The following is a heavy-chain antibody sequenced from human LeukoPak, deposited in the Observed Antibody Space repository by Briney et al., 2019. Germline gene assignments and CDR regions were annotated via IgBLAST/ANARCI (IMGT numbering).Heavy chain of an antibody. CDR2: IIPIFGIA. J-gene: IGHJ4*02. Sequence: SVKVSCKASGGTFSSYAISWVRQAPGQGLEWMGRIIPIFGIANYAQKFQGRVTITADKSTSTAYMELSSLRSEDTSVYYCARETDLGGYDLFDYWGQGTLVTVSS. D-gene: IGHD5-12*01. CDR1: GGTFSSYA. CDR3: ARETDLGGYDLFDY. V-gene: IGHV1-69*04.